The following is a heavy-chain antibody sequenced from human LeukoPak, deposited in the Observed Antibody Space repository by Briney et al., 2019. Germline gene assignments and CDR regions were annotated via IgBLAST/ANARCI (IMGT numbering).Heavy chain of an antibody. D-gene: IGHD3-10*01. Sequence: GASVKVSCKASGGTFSSYAISWVRQAPGQGLEWMGGIIPIFATANYAQKFQGRVTITADESTSTAYMELSSLRSEDTAVYYCARDNHYGSGRQIDYWGQGTLVTVSS. V-gene: IGHV1-69*01. CDR1: GGTFSSYA. CDR3: ARDNHYGSGRQIDY. CDR2: IIPIFATA. J-gene: IGHJ4*02.